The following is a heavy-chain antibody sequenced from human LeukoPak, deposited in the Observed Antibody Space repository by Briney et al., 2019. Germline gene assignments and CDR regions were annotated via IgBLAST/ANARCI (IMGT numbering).Heavy chain of an antibody. D-gene: IGHD3-3*01. CDR3: ARATPNNYDFWSGYPKVFDY. J-gene: IGHJ4*02. Sequence: SETLSLTCTVSGGSISSYYWSWIRQPPGKGLEWLGYIYYSGSTNYNPSLKSRVTISVDTSKNQFSLKLSSVTAADTAVYYCARATPNNYDFWSGYPKVFDYWGQGTLVTVSS. CDR1: GGSISSYY. CDR2: IYYSGST. V-gene: IGHV4-59*01.